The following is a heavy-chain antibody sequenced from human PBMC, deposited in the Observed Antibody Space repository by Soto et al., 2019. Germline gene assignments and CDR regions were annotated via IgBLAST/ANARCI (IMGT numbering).Heavy chain of an antibody. CDR2: IKQDGSEK. CDR3: AREWVQLWLLPYFDY. D-gene: IGHD5-18*01. CDR1: GFTFSSYW. Sequence: EVQLVESGGGLVQPGGSLRLSCAASGFTFSSYWMSWVRQAPGKGLEWVANIKQDGSEKYYVDSVKGRFTISRDNAKNSLYLQMNSLRAEDPAVYYCAREWVQLWLLPYFDYWGQGTLVTVSS. J-gene: IGHJ4*02. V-gene: IGHV3-7*05.